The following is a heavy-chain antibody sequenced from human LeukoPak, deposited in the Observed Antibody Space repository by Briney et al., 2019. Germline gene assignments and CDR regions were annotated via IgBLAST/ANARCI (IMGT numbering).Heavy chain of an antibody. D-gene: IGHD6-13*01. CDR3: AGGHSSSWYRFFDY. V-gene: IGHV4-38-2*02. Sequence: SETLSLTCIVSGYSITSGYYWGWIRQPPGKGLEWIGSIYTNGSPNYNPSLKSRVTMSIDTSRNQFSLRLSSVTAADTAVYYCAGGHSSSWYRFFDYWGQGTLVTVSS. CDR2: IYTNGSP. J-gene: IGHJ4*02. CDR1: GYSITSGYY.